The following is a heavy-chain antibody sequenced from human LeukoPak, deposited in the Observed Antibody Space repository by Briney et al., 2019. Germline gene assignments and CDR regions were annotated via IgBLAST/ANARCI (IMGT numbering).Heavy chain of an antibody. CDR2: IRYDGSDK. Sequence: GGSLRLSCAASGFTFSSYGMHWVRQAPGKGLEWVAFIRYDGSDKYYADSVKGRFTISRDNSKNTLYLQMNSLRAEDTAVYYCARARSSYGYGDAFDIWGQGTMVTVSS. J-gene: IGHJ3*02. CDR3: ARARSSYGYGDAFDI. CDR1: GFTFSSYG. V-gene: IGHV3-30*02. D-gene: IGHD5-18*01.